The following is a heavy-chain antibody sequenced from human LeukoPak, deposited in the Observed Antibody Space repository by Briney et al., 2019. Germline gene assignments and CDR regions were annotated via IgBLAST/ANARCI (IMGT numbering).Heavy chain of an antibody. J-gene: IGHJ4*02. D-gene: IGHD3-10*01. CDR1: GYSIGSGYY. CDR3: ARARDYGSGTWYFDY. V-gene: IGHV4-38-2*01. Sequence: PSETLSLTCAVSGYSIGSGYYWGWIRQPPGKGLEWIGSIYHSGSTYYNPSLKSRVTISVDTSKNQFSLKLSSVTAADTAVYYCARARDYGSGTWYFDYWGQGTLVTVSS. CDR2: IYHSGST.